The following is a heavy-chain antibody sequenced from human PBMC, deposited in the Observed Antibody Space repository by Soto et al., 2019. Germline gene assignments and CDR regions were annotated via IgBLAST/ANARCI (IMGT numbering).Heavy chain of an antibody. CDR1: GYTFTSYG. V-gene: IGHV1-18*01. Sequence: GASVKVSCKASGYTFTSYGISWVRQAPGQGLEWMGWISAYNGNTNYAQKLQGRVTMTTDTSTSTAYMELRSLRSDDTAVYYCARDGIWFGELFHHYGMDVWGQGTTVTVSS. D-gene: IGHD3-10*01. J-gene: IGHJ6*02. CDR3: ARDGIWFGELFHHYGMDV. CDR2: ISAYNGNT.